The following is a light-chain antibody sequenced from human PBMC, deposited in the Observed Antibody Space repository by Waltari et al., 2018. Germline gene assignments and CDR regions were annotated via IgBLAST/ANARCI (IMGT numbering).Light chain of an antibody. J-gene: IGKJ4*01. CDR1: QGITTY. CDR3: QQVNGYPLT. CDR2: AAS. V-gene: IGKV1-9*01. Sequence: DIQLTQSPSFLSASVGDRVTITCRASQGITTYLVWYQQKPGKAPKVLIYAASTLQSGVPSRFSGSGSGTEFTLTVTSLQPEDFATYYCQQVNGYPLTVGGGTKVEIK.